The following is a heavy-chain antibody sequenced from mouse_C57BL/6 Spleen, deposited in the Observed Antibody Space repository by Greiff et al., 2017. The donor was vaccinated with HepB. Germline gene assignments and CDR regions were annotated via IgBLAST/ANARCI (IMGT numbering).Heavy chain of an antibody. D-gene: IGHD2-4*01. CDR2: IWTGGGT. CDR1: GFSFTSYA. Sequence: VKLVESGPGLVAPSQSLSITCTVSGFSFTSYAISWVRQPPGKGLEWLGVIWTGGGTNYNSALKSRLSISKDNTKSQVFLKMNSLQTDDTAMYYCARIYYDYDGGFYYFDYWGQGTTLTVSS. CDR3: ARIYYDYDGGFYYFDY. J-gene: IGHJ2*01. V-gene: IGHV2-9-1*01.